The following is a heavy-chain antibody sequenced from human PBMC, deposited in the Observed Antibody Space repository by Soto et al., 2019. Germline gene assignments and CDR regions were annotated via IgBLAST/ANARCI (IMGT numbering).Heavy chain of an antibody. CDR1: GGSIRSYY. CDR3: AKDPTYYFGSGWFDP. CDR2: IYYSGST. Sequence: TSETLSLTCTVSGGSIRSYYWSWIRQPPGKGLEWIGYIYYSGSTNYNPSLKSRVTISVDNSKNTLYLQMNSLRAEDTAVYFCAKDPTYYFGSGWFDPWGQGTLVTVSS. J-gene: IGHJ5*02. V-gene: IGHV4-59*12. D-gene: IGHD3-10*01.